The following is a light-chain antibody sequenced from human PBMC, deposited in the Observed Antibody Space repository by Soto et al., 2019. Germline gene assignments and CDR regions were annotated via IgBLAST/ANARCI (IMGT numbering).Light chain of an antibody. CDR1: SNDVGRYNL. J-gene: IGLJ2*01. Sequence: QSALTQPASVSGSPGQSITISCTGTSNDVGRYNLVSWYQHHPGKAPKLIIYEATKRPSGVSDRFSGSKSGNTASLTISGLQAADEAEYFCCSYAGTTTLLFGGGTKVTVL. CDR2: EAT. CDR3: CSYAGTTTLL. V-gene: IGLV2-23*01.